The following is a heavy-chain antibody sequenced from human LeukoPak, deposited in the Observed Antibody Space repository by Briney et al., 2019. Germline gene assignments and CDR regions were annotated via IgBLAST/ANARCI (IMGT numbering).Heavy chain of an antibody. CDR1: GYTFTGYY. D-gene: IGHD3-22*01. CDR3: ARDRDDSSGYLYFQH. V-gene: IGHV1-2*02. Sequence: ASVKVSCKASGYTFTGYYMHWVRQAPGQGLEWMGWINPNSGGTNYAQKFQGRVTMTRDTSISTAYMEPSRLRSDDTAVYYCARDRDDSSGYLYFQHWGQGTLVTVSS. J-gene: IGHJ1*01. CDR2: INPNSGGT.